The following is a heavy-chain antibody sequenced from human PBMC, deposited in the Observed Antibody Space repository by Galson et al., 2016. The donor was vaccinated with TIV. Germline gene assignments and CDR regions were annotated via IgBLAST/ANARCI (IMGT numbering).Heavy chain of an antibody. Sequence: SVKVSCKASGGTFSGYAISWVRQAPGRGLEWLGGVIPVFGVASSAEKFQDRVATTTDGSATTAFMELTRLRSDDTAVYFCARDQAFIDCVDCPYVPNVFDSWGPGTPVIVSS. V-gene: IGHV1-69*05. CDR1: GGTFSGYA. J-gene: IGHJ3*02. CDR3: ARDQAFIDCVDCPYVPNVFDS. CDR2: VIPVFGVA. D-gene: IGHD3-9*01.